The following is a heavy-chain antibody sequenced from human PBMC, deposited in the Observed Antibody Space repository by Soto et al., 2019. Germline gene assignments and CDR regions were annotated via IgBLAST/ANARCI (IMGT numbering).Heavy chain of an antibody. CDR2: ISYDGSNK. V-gene: IGHV3-30-3*01. D-gene: IGHD3-22*01. CDR1: GFTFSSYA. J-gene: IGHJ4*02. CDR3: ADSPVQEYYDSSGYYPATTQHFDY. Sequence: GGSLRLSCAASGFTFSSYAMHWVRQAPGKGLEWVAVISYDGSNKYYADSVKGRFTISRDNSKNTLYLQMNSLRAEDTAVYYCADSPVQEYYDSSGYYPATTQHFDYWGQGTLVTVSS.